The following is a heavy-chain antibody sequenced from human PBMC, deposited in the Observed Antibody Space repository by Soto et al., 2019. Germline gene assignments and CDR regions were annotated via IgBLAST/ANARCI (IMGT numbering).Heavy chain of an antibody. CDR2: ISAYNGNT. J-gene: IGHJ6*02. D-gene: IGHD5-12*01. Sequence: QVQLVQSGAEVKKPGASVKVSCKASGYTFTSYGISWVRQAPGQGLEWMGWISAYNGNTNYAQKVQGRVPMTTNTSTSTAYMERRSLRSDDTAVYYCARRATIPSYYYGMDVWGQGTTATVSS. V-gene: IGHV1-18*01. CDR1: GYTFTSYG. CDR3: ARRATIPSYYYGMDV.